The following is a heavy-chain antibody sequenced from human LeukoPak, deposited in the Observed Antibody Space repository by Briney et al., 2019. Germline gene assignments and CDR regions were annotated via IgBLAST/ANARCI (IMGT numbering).Heavy chain of an antibody. CDR1: GFTFSSYA. Sequence: PGGSLRLSCAASGFTFSSYAMSWVRQAPGKGLEWVSAISGSGGSTYYADSVKGRFTISRDNSKNTLYLQMNSLRAEDTAVYYCAKSGVQWLVRGAVDYWGQGTLVTVSS. CDR2: ISGSGGST. D-gene: IGHD6-19*01. V-gene: IGHV3-23*01. J-gene: IGHJ4*02. CDR3: AKSGVQWLVRGAVDY.